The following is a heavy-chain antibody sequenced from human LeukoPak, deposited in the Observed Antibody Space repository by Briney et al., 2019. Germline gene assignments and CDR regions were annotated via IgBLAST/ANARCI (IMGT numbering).Heavy chain of an antibody. CDR2: ISAYNSNT. J-gene: IGHJ4*02. V-gene: IGHV1-18*01. Sequence: ASVKVSCKASGYTFTSSGISWVRQAPGQGLEWMGWISAYNSNTNNAQKLQGGVTMTTDTSTTTAYMELRSLRSDDTAVYYCARKAQMTGYYSSCDYWGQGTLVTVSS. CDR1: GYTFTSSG. D-gene: IGHD3-9*01. CDR3: ARKAQMTGYYSSCDY.